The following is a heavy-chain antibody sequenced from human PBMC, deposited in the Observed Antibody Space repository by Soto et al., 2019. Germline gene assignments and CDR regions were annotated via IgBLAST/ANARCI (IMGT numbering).Heavy chain of an antibody. CDR1: GLTFGSYA. CDR2: INDNGNLR. Sequence: GGSLRLSCVASGLTFGSYAMTWVRRAPGKGLEWVSTINDNGNLRYYAESVRGRVTISRDNAKNTLYHQLNNLRAEDSARYYCAKAFGDWYPFEKWGLGALVTVSS. V-gene: IGHV3-23*01. J-gene: IGHJ4*02. D-gene: IGHD2-21*02. CDR3: AKAFGDWYPFEK.